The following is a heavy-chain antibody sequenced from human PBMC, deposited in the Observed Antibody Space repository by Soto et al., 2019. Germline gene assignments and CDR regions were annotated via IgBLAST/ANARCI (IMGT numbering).Heavy chain of an antibody. CDR2: ISYDGSNK. V-gene: IGHV3-30-3*01. CDR1: GFTFSSYA. CDR3: ARVLNEGRTAPYYYYYGMDV. J-gene: IGHJ6*02. Sequence: LRLSCAASGFTFSSYAMHWVRQAPGKGLEWVAVISYDGSNKYYADSVKGRFTISRDNSKNTLYLQMNSLRAEDTAVYYCARVLNEGRTAPYYYYYGMDVWGQGTTVTVSS. D-gene: IGHD3-9*01.